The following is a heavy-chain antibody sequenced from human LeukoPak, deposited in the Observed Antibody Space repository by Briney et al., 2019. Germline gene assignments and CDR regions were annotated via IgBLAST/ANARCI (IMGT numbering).Heavy chain of an antibody. CDR1: GFTFISYS. CDR3: ARDSNGPAF. V-gene: IGHV3-53*01. Sequence: GGSLRLSCAASGFTFISYSMNWVRQAPGKGLEWVSVIYSSGGTFYSESVKGRFTISRDSSKNTLYLQMNSLRADDTAVYYCARDSNGPAFWGQGTLVTVSS. J-gene: IGHJ4*02. CDR2: IYSSGGT. D-gene: IGHD6-19*01.